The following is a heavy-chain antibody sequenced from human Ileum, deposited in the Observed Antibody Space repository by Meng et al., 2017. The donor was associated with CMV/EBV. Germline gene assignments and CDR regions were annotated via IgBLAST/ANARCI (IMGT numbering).Heavy chain of an antibody. J-gene: IGHJ4*02. CDR1: GFNFNGAW. CDR3: GCGVPMYDY. CDR2: IKSKTDGGAI. D-gene: IGHD3-3*01. V-gene: IGHV3-15*01. Sequence: EGQLVESGGGLVEPGRSLRLSCAGSGFNFNGAWMSWVRQAPGKGLEWVGHIKSKTDGGAIDYAAPVKGRFIISRDDSKNMLYLEMNSLKTDDTGVYYCGCGVPMYDYWGQGTLVTVSS.